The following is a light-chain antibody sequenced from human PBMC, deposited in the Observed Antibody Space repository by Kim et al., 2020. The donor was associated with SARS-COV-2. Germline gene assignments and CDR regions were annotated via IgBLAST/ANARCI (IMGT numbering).Light chain of an antibody. J-gene: IGKJ1*01. CDR1: QSVSNNY. CDR3: LQYDSSPRT. CDR2: GAS. Sequence: EIVLTQSPGTLSLSPGERATLSCRASQSVSNNYLAWYQQKPGQAPKLLIYGASSRATGIPDRFSGSGSGTDFTLTISRLEPEDFAVFYCLQYDSSPRTFGQGTKVDIK. V-gene: IGKV3-20*01.